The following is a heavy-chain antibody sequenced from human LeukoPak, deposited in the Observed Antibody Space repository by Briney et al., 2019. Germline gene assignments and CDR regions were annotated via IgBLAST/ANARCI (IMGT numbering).Heavy chain of an antibody. CDR3: ATVFFSGSYYFDY. V-gene: IGHV1-24*01. D-gene: IGHD1-26*01. J-gene: IGHJ4*02. CDR2: FGPEGGEA. CDR1: GYTLTELS. Sequence: ASVKVSCKVSGYTLTELSMHWVRQAHGKGLEWMGGFGPEGGEAIYAQKFQGRVTLAEDTSADTTYMELSSLRSDDTAVYYCATVFFSGSYYFDYWGQGTLVTVSS.